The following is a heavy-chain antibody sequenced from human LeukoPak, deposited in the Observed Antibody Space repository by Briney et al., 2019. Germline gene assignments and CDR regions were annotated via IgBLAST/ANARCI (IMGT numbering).Heavy chain of an antibody. Sequence: ASVKDSCKVSGYTLTELSMHWVRQAPGKGLEWMGGFDPEDGETIYAQKFQGRVTMTEDTSTDTAYMELSSLRSEDTAVYYCAKAGDSSSWYGARFDYWGQGTLVTVSS. D-gene: IGHD6-13*01. CDR1: GYTLTELS. CDR2: FDPEDGET. J-gene: IGHJ4*02. V-gene: IGHV1-24*01. CDR3: AKAGDSSSWYGARFDY.